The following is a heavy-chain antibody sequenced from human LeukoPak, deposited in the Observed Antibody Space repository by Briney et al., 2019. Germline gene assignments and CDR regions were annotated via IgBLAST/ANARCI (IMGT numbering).Heavy chain of an antibody. D-gene: IGHD5-18*01. Sequence: SETLSLTCTVSGGSISYYYWSWIRQPPGKGLEWIGYIFFGGNTHYNPSLRSRVTISVDTTNNQVSLKVNSVTAADTAVYYCAREAPMVTNFPKAFDIWGQGTVVTVSS. CDR1: GGSISYYY. J-gene: IGHJ3*02. CDR2: IFFGGNT. CDR3: AREAPMVTNFPKAFDI. V-gene: IGHV4-59*01.